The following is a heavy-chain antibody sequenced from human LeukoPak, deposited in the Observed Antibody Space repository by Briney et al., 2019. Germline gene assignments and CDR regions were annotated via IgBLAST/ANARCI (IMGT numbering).Heavy chain of an antibody. Sequence: SATLSLTCTVSGGSISSYYWSWIRQPPGKGLEWIGYIYYSGSTNYNPSLKSRVTISVDTSKNQFSLKLGSVTAADTAVYYCARGRFGELFRSFDYWGQGTLVTVSS. CDR2: IYYSGST. CDR3: ARGRFGELFRSFDY. V-gene: IGHV4-59*01. CDR1: GGSISSYY. D-gene: IGHD3-10*01. J-gene: IGHJ4*02.